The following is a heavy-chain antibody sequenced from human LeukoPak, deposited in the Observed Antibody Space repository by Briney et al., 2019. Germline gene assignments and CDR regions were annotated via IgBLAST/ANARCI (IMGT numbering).Heavy chain of an antibody. CDR1: GFTFSSYW. CDR2: IKQDGSEK. CDR3: ARVQGIQLTNSDYFDY. V-gene: IGHV3-7*01. D-gene: IGHD5-18*01. J-gene: IGHJ4*02. Sequence: GGSLRLSCAASGFTFSSYWMSWVRQAPGKGLEWVANIKQDGSEKYYVDSVKGRFTISRDNAKNSLSLQKNSLRAEDTAVYYCARVQGIQLTNSDYFDYWGQGTLVTVSS.